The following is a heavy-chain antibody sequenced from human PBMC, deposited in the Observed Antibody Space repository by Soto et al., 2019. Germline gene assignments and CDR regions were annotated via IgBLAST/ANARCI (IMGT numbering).Heavy chain of an antibody. D-gene: IGHD6-19*01. V-gene: IGHV3-30-3*01. CDR3: ARDSPRIPVAGTIRSYFDY. CDR1: GFTFSSYA. CDR2: ISYDGSNK. Sequence: VQLVESGGGVVQPGRSLRLSCAASGFTFSSYAMHWVRQAPGKGLEWVAVISYDGSNKYYADSVKGRFTISRDNSKNTLYLQMNSLRAEDTAVYYCARDSPRIPVAGTIRSYFDYWGQGTLVTVSS. J-gene: IGHJ4*02.